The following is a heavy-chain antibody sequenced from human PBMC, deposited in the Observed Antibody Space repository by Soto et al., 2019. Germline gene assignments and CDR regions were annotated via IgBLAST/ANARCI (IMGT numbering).Heavy chain of an antibody. CDR3: ARGAPGGMDV. CDR1: GGSISSYY. V-gene: IGHV4-59*01. J-gene: IGHJ6*02. Sequence: PSETLSLTCTVSGGSISSYYWSWIRQPPGKGLEWIGHIYYSRSTNYNPSLKSRVTISVDTSKNQFSLKLSSVTAADTAVYYCARGAPGGMDVWGQGTTVTVSS. CDR2: IYYSRST. D-gene: IGHD3-10*01.